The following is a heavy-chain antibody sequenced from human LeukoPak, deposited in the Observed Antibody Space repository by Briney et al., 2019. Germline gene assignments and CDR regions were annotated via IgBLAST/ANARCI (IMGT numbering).Heavy chain of an antibody. Sequence: ASVKVSCKASGGTFSSYAISWVRQAPGQGLEWMGGIIPIFGTANYAQKFQGRVTITTDESTSTAYMELSSLRSEDTAVYFCARDSSGWAPKFDYWGQGTLVTVSS. CDR1: GGTFSSYA. J-gene: IGHJ4*01. CDR3: ARDSSGWAPKFDY. CDR2: IIPIFGTA. V-gene: IGHV1-69*05. D-gene: IGHD6-19*01.